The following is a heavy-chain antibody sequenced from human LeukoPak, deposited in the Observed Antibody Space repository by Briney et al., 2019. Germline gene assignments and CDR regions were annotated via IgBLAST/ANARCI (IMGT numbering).Heavy chain of an antibody. D-gene: IGHD6-19*01. J-gene: IGHJ4*02. Sequence: SETLSLTCTVSGGSITSYYWSWIRQPPGKGLEWIGYIYSSGTTNYNPSLKGRVTMSVGTSKNQFSLKLGSVTAADTAVYYCARLYTSGYFTGDYWGQGSLVTVSS. V-gene: IGHV4-59*08. CDR3: ARLYTSGYFTGDY. CDR1: GGSITSYY. CDR2: IYSSGTT.